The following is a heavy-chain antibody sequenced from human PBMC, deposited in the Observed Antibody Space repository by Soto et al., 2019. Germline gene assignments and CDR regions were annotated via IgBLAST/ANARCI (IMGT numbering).Heavy chain of an antibody. D-gene: IGHD6-19*01. CDR3: ARYIAVAGRGSYYYYGMDV. CDR1: GYTFTGYY. Sequence: GASVKVSCKASGYTFTGYYMHWVRQAPGQGLEWMGWINPNSSGTNYAQKFQGWVTMTRDTSISTAYMELSRLRSDDTAVYYCARYIAVAGRGSYYYYGMDVWGQGTTVTVSS. CDR2: INPNSSGT. J-gene: IGHJ6*02. V-gene: IGHV1-2*04.